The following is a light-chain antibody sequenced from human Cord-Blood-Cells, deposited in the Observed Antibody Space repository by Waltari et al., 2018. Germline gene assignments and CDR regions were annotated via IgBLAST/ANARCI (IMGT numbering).Light chain of an antibody. CDR3: QQYGSSPIT. J-gene: IGKJ5*01. V-gene: IGKV3-20*01. CDR2: GAS. Sequence: EIVLTQSPGTLSLSPGERATLSCRASQSVSSSYLAGYQQKPGQAPRLLIYGASSRATGIPVRFSGSGAGTDCALTISRLEPEDFAVYYCQQYGSSPITFGQGTRLEIK. CDR1: QSVSSSY.